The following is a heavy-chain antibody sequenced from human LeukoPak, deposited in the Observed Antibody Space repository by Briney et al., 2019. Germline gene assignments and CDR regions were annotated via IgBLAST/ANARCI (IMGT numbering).Heavy chain of an antibody. CDR3: ARRPTVAGTFDI. CDR2: IYYSGST. V-gene: IGHV4-39*07. Sequence: SETLSLTCTVSGGSISSSSHYWGWIRQPPGKGLEWIGGIYYSGSTYYNPSLKSRVTISVDTSKNQFSLKLSSVTAADTAVYYCARRPTVAGTFDIWGQGTMVTVSS. J-gene: IGHJ3*02. CDR1: GGSISSSSHY. D-gene: IGHD6-19*01.